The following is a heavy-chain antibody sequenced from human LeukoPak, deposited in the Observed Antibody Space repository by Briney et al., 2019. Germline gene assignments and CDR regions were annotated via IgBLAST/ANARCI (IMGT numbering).Heavy chain of an antibody. CDR1: GGTFSRDA. CDR3: ATPYYDSSGYHALDY. Sequence: SVKVSCKASGGTFSRDAISWVRQAPGQGLEWMGGIIPIFGTANYAQTFQGRVTITTDESTSTAYMELSSLRSEDTAVYYCATPYYDSSGYHALDYWGQGTLVTVSS. D-gene: IGHD3-22*01. J-gene: IGHJ4*02. CDR2: IIPIFGTA. V-gene: IGHV1-69*05.